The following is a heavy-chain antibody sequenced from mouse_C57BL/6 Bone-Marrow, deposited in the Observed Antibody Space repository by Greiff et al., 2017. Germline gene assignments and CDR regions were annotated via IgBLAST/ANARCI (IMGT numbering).Heavy chain of an antibody. J-gene: IGHJ2*01. Sequence: EVMLVESEGGLVQPGSSMKLSCTASGFTFSDYYMAWVRQVPEKGLEWVANINYDGSSTYYLDSLKSRFILSRDNAKNILYLQMSSLKSEDTATYYCARDRGYYCDYWGQGTTLTVSS. CDR2: INYDGSST. CDR1: GFTFSDYY. CDR3: ARDRGYYCDY. V-gene: IGHV5-16*01.